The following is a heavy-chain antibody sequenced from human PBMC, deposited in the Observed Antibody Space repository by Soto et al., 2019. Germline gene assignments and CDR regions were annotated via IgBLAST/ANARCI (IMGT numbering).Heavy chain of an antibody. D-gene: IGHD1-26*01. CDR1: GGTFSTQA. J-gene: IGHJ4*02. Sequence: QVQLVQSGPEVKKPGTSVKVSCKASGGTFSTQAFNWVRQAPGQGLEWMGGIIPIFGSRNYAHKFRGRLTITADESTTTAYMELSSLRSEDTAVYYCAREGRIVGATTHFDYWGQGTLVTVSS. V-gene: IGHV1-69*01. CDR3: AREGRIVGATTHFDY. CDR2: IIPIFGSR.